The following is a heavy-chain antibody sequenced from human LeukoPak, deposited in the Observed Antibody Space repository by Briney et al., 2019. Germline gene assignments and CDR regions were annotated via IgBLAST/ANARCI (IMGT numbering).Heavy chain of an antibody. V-gene: IGHV4-34*01. CDR2: INHSGNT. J-gene: IGHJ4*02. CDR3: ARARGAVAIDY. CDR1: GGSFSGHY. Sequence: PSETLSLTCAVYGGSFSGHYWSWIRQPPGKGLEWIGEINHSGNTNYNPSLKSRVTLSVDTSKNQFSLKLNSVTAADTAVYYCARARGAVAIDYWGQGTLVTVSS. D-gene: IGHD6-19*01.